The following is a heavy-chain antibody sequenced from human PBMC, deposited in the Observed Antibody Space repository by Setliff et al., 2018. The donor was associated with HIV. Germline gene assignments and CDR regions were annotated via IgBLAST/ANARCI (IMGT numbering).Heavy chain of an antibody. CDR1: GYTFISYG. Sequence: ASVKVSCKTSGYTFISYGINWVRQAPGQGLEWMGMSSPDGSATTYAQQFSGRVAITRDRSTETVYMELNSLTSEDTAIYYCARAQPQAFDLWGHGTMVTVSS. CDR2: SSPDGSAT. J-gene: IGHJ3*01. V-gene: IGHV1-46*01. D-gene: IGHD2-2*01. CDR3: ARAQPQAFDL.